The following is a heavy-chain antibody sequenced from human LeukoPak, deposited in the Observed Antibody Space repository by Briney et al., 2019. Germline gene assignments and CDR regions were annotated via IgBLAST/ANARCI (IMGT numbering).Heavy chain of an antibody. CDR2: IKQDGSEK. J-gene: IGHJ4*02. D-gene: IGHD6-19*01. Sequence: PGGSLRLSCAASGFTFSSYWMSWVRQAPGKGLEWVANIKQDGSEKYYVDSVKGRFTISRDNAKNSLYLQMNSPRAEDTAVYYCAREEEWLVSYFDYWGQGTLVTVSS. CDR1: GFTFSSYW. V-gene: IGHV3-7*01. CDR3: AREEEWLVSYFDY.